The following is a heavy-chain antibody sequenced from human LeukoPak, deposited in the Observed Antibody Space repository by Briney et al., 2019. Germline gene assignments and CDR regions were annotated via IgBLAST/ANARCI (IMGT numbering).Heavy chain of an antibody. CDR1: GYRFTSYW. Sequence: KFGESLKISCKGSGYRFTSYWIGWVRQMPGKGREWMGIIYPGESDTRYSPSFQGEVTISADKPISTAYLQWSSLKASDTAMYYCGRSGLNSVDPWGQGTLVTASS. J-gene: IGHJ5*02. CDR2: IYPGESDT. D-gene: IGHD1-7*01. V-gene: IGHV5-51*01. CDR3: GRSGLNSVDP.